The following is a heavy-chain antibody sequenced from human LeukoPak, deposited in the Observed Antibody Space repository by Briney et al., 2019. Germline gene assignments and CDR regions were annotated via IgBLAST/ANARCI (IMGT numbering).Heavy chain of an antibody. Sequence: ASVKVYCKASGYTFTGYYMHWVRQAPGQGVEWMGWINPNSGGTNYAQKFQGRVTMTRDTSISTAYMELSRLRSDDTAVYYCARERRDYYDSSGYYYASFDPWGQGTLVTVSS. D-gene: IGHD3-22*01. CDR1: GYTFTGYY. J-gene: IGHJ5*02. V-gene: IGHV1-2*02. CDR3: ARERRDYYDSSGYYYASFDP. CDR2: INPNSGGT.